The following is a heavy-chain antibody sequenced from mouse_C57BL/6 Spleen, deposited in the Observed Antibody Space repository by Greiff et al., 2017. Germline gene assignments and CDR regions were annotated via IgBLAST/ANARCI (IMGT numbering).Heavy chain of an antibody. CDR2: IRSKSSNYAT. D-gene: IGHD1-1*01. CDR3: VRAYYGSNSFAY. J-gene: IGHJ3*01. Sequence: EVQVVESGGGLVQPKGSLKLSCAASGFTFNTYAMHWVRQAPGKGLEWVARIRSKSSNYATYSVDSVKDRFTISRDDSQSMLYLQMNNLKTEDSAMYYCVRAYYGSNSFAYWGQGTLVTVSA. V-gene: IGHV10-3*01. CDR1: GFTFNTYA.